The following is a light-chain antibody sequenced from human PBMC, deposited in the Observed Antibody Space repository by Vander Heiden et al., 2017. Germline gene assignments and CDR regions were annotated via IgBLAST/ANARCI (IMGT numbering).Light chain of an antibody. V-gene: IGKV1-12*01. CDR3: QQANSFPLT. J-gene: IGKJ4*01. Sequence: IQITQSPSSVSASVGDRVTITCRASRGISSWLAWYQQKPGNAPKLLIYAASSLQSGVPSRFSGSGSGTDFTLTISSLQPEDFATYYCQQANSFPLTFGGGTKVEIK. CDR1: RGISSW. CDR2: AAS.